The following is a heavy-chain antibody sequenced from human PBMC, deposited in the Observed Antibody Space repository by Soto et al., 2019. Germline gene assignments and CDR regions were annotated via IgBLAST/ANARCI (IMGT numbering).Heavy chain of an antibody. Sequence: PSETLSLTCSVSGDYIHVGGYYWTWIRQRPGKGLEWMGYIYYTGKTYYNPSTESRLTMSVDRAKNQVSLRLTSVTAADTAVYFCGRDLTSNANCIDPWGQGTLVTVSS. CDR1: GDYIHVGGYY. J-gene: IGHJ5*02. D-gene: IGHD2-2*01. CDR2: IYYTGKT. CDR3: GRDLTSNANCIDP. V-gene: IGHV4-30-4*01.